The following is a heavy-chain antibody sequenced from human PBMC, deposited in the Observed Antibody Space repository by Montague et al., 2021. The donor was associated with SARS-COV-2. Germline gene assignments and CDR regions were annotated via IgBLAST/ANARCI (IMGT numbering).Heavy chain of an antibody. D-gene: IGHD3-3*01. CDR3: ARDQTVLEWIWYGMDV. CDR1: GGSFSTYY. CDR2: IDHSGNT. Sequence: SETLSLTCAVYGGSFSTYYWSWIRQSPGKGLEWMGNIDHSGNTNYNSSLKSRVSISVDMSSSQFSLYLTSVTAADAAVYYCARDQTVLEWIWYGMDVWGPGTTVTVSS. V-gene: IGHV4-34*01. J-gene: IGHJ6*02.